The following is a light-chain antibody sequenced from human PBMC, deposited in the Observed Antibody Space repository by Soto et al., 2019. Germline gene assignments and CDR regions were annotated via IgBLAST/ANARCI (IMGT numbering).Light chain of an antibody. CDR3: AIWDLTLSAWV. CDR1: TSNIGSNT. Sequence: QSVLTQPPSASGTPGQRVTISCSGTTSNIGSNTVSWYHHLPGTAPKLLIYSNDQPPSGVPERFSGSKSGTSASLAISGLQSEDEADYYCAIWDLTLSAWVFGGGTKLTVL. CDR2: SND. V-gene: IGLV1-44*01. J-gene: IGLJ3*02.